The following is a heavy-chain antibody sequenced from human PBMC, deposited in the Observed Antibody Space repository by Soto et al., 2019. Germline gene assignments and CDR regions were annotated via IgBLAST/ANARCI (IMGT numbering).Heavy chain of an antibody. D-gene: IGHD2-15*01. CDR1: GGSISSYY. Sequence: QVQLQESGPGLVKPSETLSLTCTVSGGSISSYYWSWIRQPPGKGLEWIGYIYYSGSTNYNPSLKSRVTISVDTSKNQFSLKLSSVTAADTAVYYCAGAPRFPSGGSCYADYWGQGTLVTVSS. V-gene: IGHV4-59*01. CDR2: IYYSGST. J-gene: IGHJ4*02. CDR3: AGAPRFPSGGSCYADY.